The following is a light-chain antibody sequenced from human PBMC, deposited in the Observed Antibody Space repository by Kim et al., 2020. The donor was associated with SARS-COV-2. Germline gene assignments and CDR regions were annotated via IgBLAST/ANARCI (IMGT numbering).Light chain of an antibody. Sequence: SYELTQPPSVSVSPGQTASITCSGDKLGDKYACWYQQKAGQSPVLLIYQDTKRPSGIPERFSGSSSGNTATLTISGTQAMDEADYYCQAWDSSTAVVFGGGTQLTVL. CDR1: KLGDKY. J-gene: IGLJ2*01. V-gene: IGLV3-1*01. CDR2: QDT. CDR3: QAWDSSTAVV.